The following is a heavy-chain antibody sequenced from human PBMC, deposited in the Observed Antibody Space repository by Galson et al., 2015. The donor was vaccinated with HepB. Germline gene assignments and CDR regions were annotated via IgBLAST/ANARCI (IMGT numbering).Heavy chain of an antibody. J-gene: IGHJ4*02. CDR1: GFIFGDYA. Sequence: SLRLSCAASGFIFGDYAMAWVRQAPGKGLEWVSGVYCGGNDPFYADSVKGRFTISRDNPKNILYLQMDSLRAEDTAVYYCAKFNGQRHYNYYFDYWGQGTLVTVSP. V-gene: IGHV3-23*03. CDR2: VYCGGNDP. D-gene: IGHD1-14*01. CDR3: AKFNGQRHYNYYFDY.